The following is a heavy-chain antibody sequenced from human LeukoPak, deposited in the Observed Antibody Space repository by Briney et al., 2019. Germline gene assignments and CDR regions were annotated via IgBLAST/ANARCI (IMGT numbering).Heavy chain of an antibody. CDR3: ARGRKGELPHYFDY. V-gene: IGHV4-38-2*01. CDR1: GYSISSGYY. CDR2: IYHSGST. Sequence: SETLSLTCAVSGYSISSGYYWGWIRQPPGKGLEWIGSIYHSGSTYYNPSLKSRVTISVDTSKNQFFLKLSSVTAADTAVYYCARGRKGELPHYFDYWGQGTLVTVSS. D-gene: IGHD1-26*01. J-gene: IGHJ4*02.